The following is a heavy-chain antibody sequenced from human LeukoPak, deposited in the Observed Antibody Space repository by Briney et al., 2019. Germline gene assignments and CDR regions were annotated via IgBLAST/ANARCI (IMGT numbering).Heavy chain of an antibody. CDR1: GYTFTSYA. D-gene: IGHD2-21*02. CDR3: AREGYDCGGDCYHFDY. Sequence: ASVKVSCKASGYTFTSYAMNWVRQAPGQGLEWMGWISTNTGNPTYAQGFTGRFVFSLDTSVSTTYLQISSLKAEDTAVYYCAREGYDCGGDCYHFDYWGQGTLVTVSS. V-gene: IGHV7-4-1*02. J-gene: IGHJ4*02. CDR2: ISTNTGNP.